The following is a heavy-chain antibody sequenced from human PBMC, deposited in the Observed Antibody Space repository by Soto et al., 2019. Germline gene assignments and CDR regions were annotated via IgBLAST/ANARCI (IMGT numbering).Heavy chain of an antibody. CDR2: ITPIFGTP. CDR3: ARDRGLRYYDFWSGFLFYGMDV. J-gene: IGHJ6*02. CDR1: GGTFSSYV. V-gene: IGHV1-69*01. Sequence: QVQLVQSGAEVKKPGSSVKVSCKASGGTFSSYVISWVRQAPGQGLEWMGGITPIFGTPRYAQNFQGRVTITVDESTSTAYMELSSLRSEDTAVYYCARDRGLRYYDFWSGFLFYGMDVWGQGTTVTVSS. D-gene: IGHD3-3*01.